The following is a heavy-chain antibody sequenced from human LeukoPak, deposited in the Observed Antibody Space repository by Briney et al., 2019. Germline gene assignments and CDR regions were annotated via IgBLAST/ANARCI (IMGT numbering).Heavy chain of an antibody. CDR1: GGSISSGDYY. J-gene: IGHJ4*02. Sequence: PSETLSLTCTVSGGSISSGDYYWSWIRQPPGKGLEWIGYIYYSGSTYYNPSLKSRVTISVDTSKNQFSLKLSSVTAADTAVYYCARKIDYSNLHYFDYWGQGTLVTVSS. V-gene: IGHV4-30-4*01. D-gene: IGHD4-4*01. CDR3: ARKIDYSNLHYFDY. CDR2: IYYSGST.